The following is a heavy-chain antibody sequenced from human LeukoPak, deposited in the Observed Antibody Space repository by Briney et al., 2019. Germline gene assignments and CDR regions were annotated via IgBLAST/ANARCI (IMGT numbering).Heavy chain of an antibody. CDR1: GFPFSIPW. CDR3: SRGFPFDP. CDR2: INSDGSRT. J-gene: IGHJ5*02. Sequence: GGSLRLSCAASGFPFSIPWMHWVRQTPGKGIVWVSRINSDGSRTTYADSVKGRITISRDNAKNTLYLQMNSLRAEDTAVYSCSRGFPFDPWGQGTLVTVSS. V-gene: IGHV3-74*01. D-gene: IGHD3-10*01.